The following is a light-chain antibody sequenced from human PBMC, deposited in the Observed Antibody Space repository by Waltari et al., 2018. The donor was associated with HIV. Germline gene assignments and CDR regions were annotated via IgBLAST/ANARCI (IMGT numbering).Light chain of an antibody. CDR2: DDD. CDR1: NTGSKR. Sequence: SYVLTQSPSVSVAPGQTAIITCGGNNTGSKRVHWYQQRPGQAPVLIIFDDDDRPSGIPERFSGSNSGDTATLSISRVEAGDEADYFCQVWDIITDEVIFGGGTKMTVL. V-gene: IGLV3-21*01. CDR3: QVWDIITDEVI. J-gene: IGLJ2*01.